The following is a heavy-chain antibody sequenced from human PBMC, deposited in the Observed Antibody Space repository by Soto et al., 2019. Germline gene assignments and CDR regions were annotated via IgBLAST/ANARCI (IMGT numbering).Heavy chain of an antibody. CDR2: INHSGST. D-gene: IGHD6-19*01. CDR3: ARGYNGGWYLNDY. CDR1: GGSFSGHY. Sequence: SETLSLTCAVYGGSFSGHYWSWIRQAPGKGLEWIGEINHSGSTNYNPSLKSRVAISVDTSKNQFSLNLRSVTAADTAIYYCARGYNGGWYLNDYWGQGTLVTVSS. J-gene: IGHJ4*02. V-gene: IGHV4-34*01.